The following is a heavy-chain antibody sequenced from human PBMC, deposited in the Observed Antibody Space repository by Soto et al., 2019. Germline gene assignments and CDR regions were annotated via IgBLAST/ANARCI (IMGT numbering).Heavy chain of an antibody. CDR1: GYTFTSYA. Sequence: ASVKVSCKASGYTFTSYAMHWVRQAPGQRLEWMGWINAGNGNTKYSQKFQGRVTITRDTSASTAYMELSSLRSEDTAVYYCASEEYVVITTGYYCYGMDVWGQGTTVTVSS. D-gene: IGHD3-22*01. CDR2: INAGNGNT. J-gene: IGHJ6*02. V-gene: IGHV1-3*01. CDR3: ASEEYVVITTGYYCYGMDV.